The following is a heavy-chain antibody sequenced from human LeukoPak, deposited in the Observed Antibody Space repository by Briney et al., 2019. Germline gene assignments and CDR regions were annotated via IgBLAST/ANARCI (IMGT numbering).Heavy chain of an antibody. D-gene: IGHD6-13*01. Sequence: PSETLSLTCTVSGGSISSGDYYWSWIRQPPGKGLEWVGYIYYSGSTHYNPSLESRVNISVDTSNNQFSLKLSSVTAADTAVYYCARAGGAYTSIWHRDFWGQGTLVTVSS. V-gene: IGHV4-30-4*01. CDR2: IYYSGST. J-gene: IGHJ4*02. CDR3: ARAGGAYTSIWHRDF. CDR1: GGSISSGDYY.